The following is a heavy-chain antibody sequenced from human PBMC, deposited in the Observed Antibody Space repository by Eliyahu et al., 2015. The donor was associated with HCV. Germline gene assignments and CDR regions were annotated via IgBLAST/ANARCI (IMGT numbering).Heavy chain of an antibody. CDR2: IFRRGGA. D-gene: IGHD3-16*01. V-gene: IGHV4-61*02. CDR3: ARERNDLVGGFYIYYYGMDV. CDR1: GXXIDIGGYY. Sequence: QVQLQESGPGLVRPSQTLSLTCTVSGXXIDIGGYYWDWIRXPAGKGLEWVGRIFRRGGATYNPSLKSRVSISVETAKNQFSLKLTSVTAADTAVYYCARERNDLVGGFYIYYYGMDVWGQGTTVTVPS. J-gene: IGHJ6*02.